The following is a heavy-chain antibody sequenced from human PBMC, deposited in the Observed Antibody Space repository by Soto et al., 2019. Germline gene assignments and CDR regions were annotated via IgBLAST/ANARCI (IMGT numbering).Heavy chain of an antibody. Sequence: QVELVQSGAEVKKPGSSVQVSCKASGGNFITFAISWVRQAPGQGLEWMGEIIPISSTTKSAHKFQDRVTISADGSSSTVHMELRGLKSDDTAIYFCAKKLGIDPFGSYGMDVWGQGTTVTVSS. V-gene: IGHV1-69*01. CDR2: IIPISSTT. D-gene: IGHD7-27*01. CDR1: GGNFITFA. J-gene: IGHJ6*02. CDR3: AKKLGIDPFGSYGMDV.